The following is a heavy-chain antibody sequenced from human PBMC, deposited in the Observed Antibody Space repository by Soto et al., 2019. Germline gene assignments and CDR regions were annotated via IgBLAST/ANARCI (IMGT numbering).Heavy chain of an antibody. CDR3: AREAEAFDY. Sequence: QVQLVESGGGVVQPGRSLRLSCAASRFTFSSYAMHWVRQAPGKGLEWVAVISYDGSSQYYVDSVKGRFTISRDNSKNTLCLQMNSPRPEDTAVYYCAREAEAFDYWGQGTLVTVSS. CDR2: ISYDGSSQ. V-gene: IGHV3-30-3*01. J-gene: IGHJ4*02. CDR1: RFTFSSYA.